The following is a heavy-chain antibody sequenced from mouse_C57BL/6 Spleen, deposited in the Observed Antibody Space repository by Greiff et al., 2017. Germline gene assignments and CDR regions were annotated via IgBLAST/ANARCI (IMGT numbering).Heavy chain of an antibody. CDR3: ASTGLYAMDY. Sequence: DVKLVESGPELVKPGASVKMSCKASGYTFTDYNMHWVKQSHGKSLEWIGYINPNNGGTSYNQKFKGKATLTVNKSSSTAYMELRSLTSEDSAVYYCASTGLYAMDYWGQGTSVTVSS. V-gene: IGHV1-22*01. D-gene: IGHD4-1*01. CDR2: INPNNGGT. CDR1: GYTFTDYN. J-gene: IGHJ4*01.